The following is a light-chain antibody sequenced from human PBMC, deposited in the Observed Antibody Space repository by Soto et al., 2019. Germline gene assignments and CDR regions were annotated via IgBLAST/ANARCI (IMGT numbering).Light chain of an antibody. CDR1: SSDIGAYNY. V-gene: IGLV2-14*01. CDR2: DVS. Sequence: QSALTQPASVSGSPGQSITISCTGTSSDIGAYNYVSWYQQHPGKAPKLMIYDVSNRPSGFSDRFSGSKSGNTASLTISGLQTEDETDYYCSAYTTSHTVVFGTGTKVTVL. CDR3: SAYTTSHTVV. J-gene: IGLJ2*01.